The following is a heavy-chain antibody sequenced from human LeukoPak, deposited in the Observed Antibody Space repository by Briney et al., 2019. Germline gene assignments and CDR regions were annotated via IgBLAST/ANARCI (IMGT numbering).Heavy chain of an antibody. CDR1: GGSISSSSYY. Sequence: SETLSLTCTVSGGSISSSSYYWGWIRQPPGRGLEWIGSIYYSGSTYYNPSLKSRVTISVDTSKNQFSLKPSSVTAADTAVYYCARHGGETFSFDYWGQGTLVTVSS. CDR2: IYYSGST. J-gene: IGHJ4*02. D-gene: IGHD3-16*01. V-gene: IGHV4-39*01. CDR3: ARHGGETFSFDY.